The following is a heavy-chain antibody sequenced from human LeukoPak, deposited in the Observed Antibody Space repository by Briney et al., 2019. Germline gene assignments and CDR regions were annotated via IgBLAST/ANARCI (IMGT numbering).Heavy chain of an antibody. CDR1: GFTFSSYA. CDR2: INDDGSAT. CDR3: ARNLLNYYGSGRALDI. V-gene: IGHV3-23*01. Sequence: PGGSLRLSCAASGFTFSSYAMSWVRQAPGKGLEWVSRINDDGSATFYADSVKGRFTISRDNAKNTLYLQMNSLRAEDTAVYYCARNLLNYYGSGRALDIWGQGTMVTVSS. D-gene: IGHD3-10*01. J-gene: IGHJ3*02.